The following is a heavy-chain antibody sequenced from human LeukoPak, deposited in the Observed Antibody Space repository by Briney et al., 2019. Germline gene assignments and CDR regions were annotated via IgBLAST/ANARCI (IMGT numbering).Heavy chain of an antibody. Sequence: GGSLRLSCAASGFTFSSYSMNWVRQAPGEGLEWVSSISSSSSYIYYADSVKGRFTISRDNAKNSLYLQMNSLRAEDTAVYYCARDYYGSGSYYTNWFDPWGQGTLVTVSS. V-gene: IGHV3-21*01. CDR3: ARDYYGSGSYYTNWFDP. CDR1: GFTFSSYS. D-gene: IGHD3-10*01. CDR2: ISSSSSYI. J-gene: IGHJ5*02.